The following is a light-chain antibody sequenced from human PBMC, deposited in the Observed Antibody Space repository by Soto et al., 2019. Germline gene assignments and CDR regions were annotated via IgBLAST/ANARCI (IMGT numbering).Light chain of an antibody. J-gene: IGKJ2*01. CDR1: QSVSSY. CDR2: DAS. Sequence: EIVLTQSPATLSLSPGERATLSCRASQSVSSYLAWYHQKPGQAPRLLIYDASNRATGIPARFSGSGSGTDFTLTISSLEPEDFAVYYCQQRSSWPPYSFGQGNKLEIK. CDR3: QQRSSWPPYS. V-gene: IGKV3-11*01.